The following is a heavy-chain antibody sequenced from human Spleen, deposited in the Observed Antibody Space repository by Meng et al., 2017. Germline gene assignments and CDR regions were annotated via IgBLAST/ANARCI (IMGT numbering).Heavy chain of an antibody. Sequence: VQLVQSGAEVKEPGASVKVSCKPSGYTFPDYWLHWVRRAPGQGLEWMGRINPKSGDTHYAQRFQGRVTMTGDTSISTAYMELSGLRSDDTAMYYCARDEDISAAGKLFGDYWGQGTLVTASS. J-gene: IGHJ4*02. CDR2: INPKSGDT. D-gene: IGHD6-25*01. CDR1: GYTFPDYW. CDR3: ARDEDISAAGKLFGDY. V-gene: IGHV1-2*06.